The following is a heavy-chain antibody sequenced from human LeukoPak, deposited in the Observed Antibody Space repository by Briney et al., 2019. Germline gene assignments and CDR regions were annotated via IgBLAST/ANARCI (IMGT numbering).Heavy chain of an antibody. J-gene: IGHJ4*02. CDR1: GGSLSSRSYY. CDR2: IYYSGST. D-gene: IGHD2-15*01. Sequence: SETLSLTCSVSGGSLSSRSYYWGWIRQPPRKGLEWIGSIYYSGSTYYNPSLKSRVTISVDTSKNQFSLKLSSVTAADTAVYYCASEVGYCSGGSCYYFDYWGQGTLVTVSS. V-gene: IGHV4-39*01. CDR3: ASEVGYCSGGSCYYFDY.